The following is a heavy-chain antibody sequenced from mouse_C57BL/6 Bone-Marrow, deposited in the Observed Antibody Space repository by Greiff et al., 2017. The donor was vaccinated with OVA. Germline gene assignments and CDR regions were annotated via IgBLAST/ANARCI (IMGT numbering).Heavy chain of an antibody. D-gene: IGHD6-5*01. V-gene: IGHV14-4*01. CDR3: TSYCHFDF. Sequence: EVKLQESGAELVRPGASVKLSCTASGFNIKDDYMHWVKQRPEQGLEWIGWIDPENGDTEYASKFQGKATITADTSSNTAYLQLSSLTSEDTSVYYCTSYCHFDFWGPGPTLTVSS. CDR1: GFNIKDDY. J-gene: IGHJ2*01. CDR2: IDPENGDT.